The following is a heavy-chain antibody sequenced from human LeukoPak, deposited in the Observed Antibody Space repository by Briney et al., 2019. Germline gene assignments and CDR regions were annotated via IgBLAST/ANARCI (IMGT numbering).Heavy chain of an antibody. CDR2: ISGSGGST. CDR1: GFTFTDHP. J-gene: IGHJ4*02. CDR3: AKWFLYYYDSSGYNEY. V-gene: IGHV3-23*01. D-gene: IGHD3-22*01. Sequence: GESLRLSCVASGFTFTDHPMNWVRQAPGKGLEWVSAISGSGGSTYYADSVKGRFTISRDNSKNTLYLQMNSLRAEDTAVYYCAKWFLYYYDSSGYNEYWGQGTLVTVSS.